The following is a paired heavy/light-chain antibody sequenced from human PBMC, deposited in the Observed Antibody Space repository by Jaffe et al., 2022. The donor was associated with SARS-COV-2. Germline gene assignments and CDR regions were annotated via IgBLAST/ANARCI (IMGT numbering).Light chain of an antibody. Sequence: QSVLTQPPSASGSPGQSVTISCTGTSSDVGGYNYVSWYQQHPGKAPKLMIYEVNKRPSGVPDRFSGSKSGNTASLTVSGLQAEDEADYYCCSYAGSKFYVFGSGTKVTVL. CDR3: CSYAGSKFYV. CDR1: SSDVGGYNY. V-gene: IGLV2-8*01. CDR2: EVN. J-gene: IGLJ1*01.
Heavy chain of an antibody. CDR2: IYTGGGT. CDR1: GFTVASNY. V-gene: IGHV3-53*01. CDR3: ARGYGGNSWGY. J-gene: IGHJ4*02. Sequence: EVQLGESGGGLIQPGGSLRLSCAASGFTVASNYMSWVRQAPGKGLEWVSVIYTGGGTYYADSVKGRFTFSRDNSKNTLFLQMDSLRAEDTAVYYCARGYGGNSWGYWGQGTLVTVSS. D-gene: IGHD2-21*02.